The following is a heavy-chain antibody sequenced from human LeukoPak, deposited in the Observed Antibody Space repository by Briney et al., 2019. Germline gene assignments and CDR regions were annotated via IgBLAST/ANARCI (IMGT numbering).Heavy chain of an antibody. CDR3: ARESENYYDSSGYSLYHFDY. J-gene: IGHJ4*02. CDR1: GGSISSHY. CDR2: IYYSGST. D-gene: IGHD3-22*01. Sequence: PSETLSLTCTVSGGSISSHYWSWIRRPPGKGLEWIGYIYYSGSTNYNPSLKSRVTISVDTSKSQFSLKLSSVTAADTAVYYCARESENYYDSSGYSLYHFDYWGQGTLVTVSS. V-gene: IGHV4-59*11.